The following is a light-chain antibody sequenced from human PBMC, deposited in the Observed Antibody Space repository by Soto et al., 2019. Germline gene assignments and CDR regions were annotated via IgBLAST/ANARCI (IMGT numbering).Light chain of an antibody. CDR2: DTS. V-gene: IGKV3-11*01. J-gene: IGKJ5*01. CDR3: QQRSNWPRT. CDR1: QLLVSV. Sequence: EVVLTQSPATLSVAPGERATLSCGASQLLVSVLARYQQKPGQPPRLLIYDTSNRATGIPARFSGSRSGTDFTLTISILEAEDFAVYYCQQRSNWPRTFGQGTRLEI.